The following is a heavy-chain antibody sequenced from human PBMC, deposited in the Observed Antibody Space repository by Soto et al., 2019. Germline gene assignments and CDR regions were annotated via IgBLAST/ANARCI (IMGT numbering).Heavy chain of an antibody. CDR1: GFTFSSYS. J-gene: IGHJ4*02. V-gene: IGHV3-48*01. CDR2: ISSSSTI. CDR3: ARGFNWLDY. D-gene: IGHD5-12*01. Sequence: GGSLRLSCAASGFTFSSYSMNWVRQAPGKGLEWVSYISSSSTIYYADSVKGRFTISRDNSKNTLYLQMNTLRAEDTAVYYCARGFNWLDYWGQGTLVTVSS.